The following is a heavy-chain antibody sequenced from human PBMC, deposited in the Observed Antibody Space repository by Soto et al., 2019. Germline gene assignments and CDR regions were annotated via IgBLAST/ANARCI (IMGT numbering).Heavy chain of an antibody. CDR2: IIPIFGTA. Sequence: SVKVSCKASGGTFSSYAISWVRQAPGQGLEWMGGIIPIFGTANYAQKFQGRVTITADESTSTAYMELSSMRSEDTAVYYCASRGIAAAGNAFDIWGQGTMVTV. V-gene: IGHV1-69*13. CDR3: ASRGIAAAGNAFDI. J-gene: IGHJ3*02. D-gene: IGHD6-13*01. CDR1: GGTFSSYA.